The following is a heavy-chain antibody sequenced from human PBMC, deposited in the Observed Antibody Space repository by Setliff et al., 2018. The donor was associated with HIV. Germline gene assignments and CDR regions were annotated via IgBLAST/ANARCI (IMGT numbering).Heavy chain of an antibody. Sequence: ASETLSLTCAVYVDSFSGYFWTWIRQPPGKGLEWIGEITQSGNTNYNPSLKSRLTMSVDTSKNQFSLKLKSVTAADTAVYYCARGGGEMRADAFEIWGQGTMVT. CDR1: VDSFSGYF. CDR3: ARGGGEMRADAFEI. D-gene: IGHD3-10*01. J-gene: IGHJ3*02. V-gene: IGHV4-34*01. CDR2: ITQSGNT.